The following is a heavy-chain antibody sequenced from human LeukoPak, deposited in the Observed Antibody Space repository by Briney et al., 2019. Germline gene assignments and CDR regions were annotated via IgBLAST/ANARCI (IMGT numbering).Heavy chain of an antibody. Sequence: GGSLRLSCAASGFTFSSYAMSWVRQAPGKGLEWVSVISGSGGSTYYADSVKGRFTISRDNSKNTLYLQMNSLRAEDTAVYYCARGGTGWYFDYWGQGTLVTVSS. J-gene: IGHJ4*02. CDR1: GFTFSSYA. V-gene: IGHV3-23*01. CDR2: ISGSGGST. CDR3: ARGGTGWYFDY. D-gene: IGHD2-2*01.